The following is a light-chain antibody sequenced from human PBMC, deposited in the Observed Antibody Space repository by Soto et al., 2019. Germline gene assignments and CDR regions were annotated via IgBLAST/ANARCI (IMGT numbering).Light chain of an antibody. Sequence: EIVLTQSPATLSSFPGDRVTLSCRASQYINTRLAWYQHRPGRAPRLLIYQTSIRAAGIPARFSGSGSGTEFTLTISRLEPEDFTVYYCQHRYNWPLTFGAGTKVDIK. J-gene: IGKJ4*01. CDR3: QHRYNWPLT. CDR2: QTS. CDR1: QYINTR. V-gene: IGKV3D-11*03.